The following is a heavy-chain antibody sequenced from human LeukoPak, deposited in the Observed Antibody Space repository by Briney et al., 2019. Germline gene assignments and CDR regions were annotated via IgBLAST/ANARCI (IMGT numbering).Heavy chain of an antibody. CDR1: GGSFSGYY. J-gene: IGHJ4*02. Sequence: SETLSLTCAVYGGSFSGYYWSWIRQPPGKGLEWIGEINHSGSTNYNPSLKSRVTISVDTSKNQFSLKLSSVTAADTAVYYCARDIIRGPFDYWGQGTLVTVSS. CDR2: INHSGST. V-gene: IGHV4-34*01. CDR3: ARDIIRGPFDY. D-gene: IGHD3-10*01.